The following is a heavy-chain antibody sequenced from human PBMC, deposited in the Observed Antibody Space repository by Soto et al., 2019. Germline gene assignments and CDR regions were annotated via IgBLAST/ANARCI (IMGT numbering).Heavy chain of an antibody. V-gene: IGHV5-51*01. CDR3: ARRRITGTTYKHWWFDP. D-gene: IGHD1-7*01. Sequence: VVSLVIADKASLYSFSTYGIGHLLQLSEKGLEWMGIIYTGDPDPSYSPSFQGKVTISDDKSISTAYLQWSSLKASDTAMYYCARRRITGTTYKHWWFDPWGQGNLVTVSS. J-gene: IGHJ5*02. CDR1: LYSFSTYG. CDR2: IYTGDPDP.